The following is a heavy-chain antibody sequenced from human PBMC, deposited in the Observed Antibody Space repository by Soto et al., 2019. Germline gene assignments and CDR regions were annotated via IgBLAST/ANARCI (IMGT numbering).Heavy chain of an antibody. CDR1: GGSISSSSDY. D-gene: IGHD1-26*01. V-gene: IGHV4-39*01. CDR2: IYYSGST. Sequence: PSETMSLTCTVSGGSISSSSDYWGWIRQPPGKGLEWIGSIYYSGSTYYNPSLKSRVTISVDTSKNQFSLKLSSVTAADTAVYYCGSRSGLPGDNPNSYSMDVWGKGTTVTVSS. J-gene: IGHJ6*03. CDR3: GSRSGLPGDNPNSYSMDV.